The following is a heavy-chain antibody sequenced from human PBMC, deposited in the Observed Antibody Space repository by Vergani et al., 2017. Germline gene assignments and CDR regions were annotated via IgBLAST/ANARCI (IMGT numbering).Heavy chain of an antibody. CDR1: GYSFSSYD. CDR3: ARPYYDRIPRAWYFDL. CDR2: IIPIFGTA. J-gene: IGHJ2*01. D-gene: IGHD3-22*01. V-gene: IGHV1-69*18. Sequence: QVQLVQSGAEVKKPGASVKVSCRASGYSFSSYDISWVRQATGQGLEWMGRIIPIFGTANYAQKFQGRVTITADESTSTAYMELSSLRSEDTAVYYCARPYYDRIPRAWYFDLWGRGTLVTVSS.